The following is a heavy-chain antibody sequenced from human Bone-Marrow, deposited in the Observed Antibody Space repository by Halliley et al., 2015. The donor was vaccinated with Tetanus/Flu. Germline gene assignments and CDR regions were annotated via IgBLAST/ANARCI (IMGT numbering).Heavy chain of an antibody. CDR1: GFTFSGYS. Sequence: SLRLSCAASGFTFSGYSMNWVRQAPGKGLEWVSSISTSSSYIYYADSVKGRFTISRDNAKNSLYLQMNSLRAEDTAVYYCARRGWLQYPFDYWGRGPLVTVSS. CDR2: ISTSSSYI. CDR3: ARRGWLQYPFDY. J-gene: IGHJ4*02. V-gene: IGHV3-21*01. D-gene: IGHD5-12*01.